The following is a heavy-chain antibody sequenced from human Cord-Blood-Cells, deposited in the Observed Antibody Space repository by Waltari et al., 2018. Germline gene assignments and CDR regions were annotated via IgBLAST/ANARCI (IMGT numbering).Heavy chain of an antibody. J-gene: IGHJ3*02. Sequence: QVQLQQWGAGLLKPSETLSLTCAVYGGSFSGYYWSWIRQPPGKGLEWIGEINHSGSTNYNPALKSRVTRSVDTSKNQFSLKLSSVTAADTAVYYCARPMYYDFWSGYFAFDIWGQGTMVTVSS. CDR2: INHSGST. D-gene: IGHD3-3*01. CDR3: ARPMYYDFWSGYFAFDI. CDR1: GGSFSGYY. V-gene: IGHV4-34*01.